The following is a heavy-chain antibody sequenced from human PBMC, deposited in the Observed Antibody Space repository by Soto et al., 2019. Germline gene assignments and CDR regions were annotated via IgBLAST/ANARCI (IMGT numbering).Heavy chain of an antibody. D-gene: IGHD1-20*01. CDR1: GYIFSSYA. CDR2: INAGNGYT. Sequence: QVQLVQSGAEVKKPGASVNVSCKASGYIFSSYAMYWVRQAPGQRLEWMGWINAGNGYTKYSQKFQGRVTITWDTSASTAYMDLSSLRSDDTAVYYCAMLITGTIGVDSWGQGTLVTVSS. CDR3: AMLITGTIGVDS. J-gene: IGHJ4*02. V-gene: IGHV1-3*01.